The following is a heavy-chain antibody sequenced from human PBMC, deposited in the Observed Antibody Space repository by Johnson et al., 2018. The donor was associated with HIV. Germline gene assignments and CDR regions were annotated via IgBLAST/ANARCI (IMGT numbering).Heavy chain of an antibody. CDR3: ANSYSSSSGNNDYAFDI. D-gene: IGHD6-6*01. Sequence: QVQLVESGGGVVQPGGSLRLSCAASGLTFSNYGSHWVRQAPGKGLEWVAFIRYAGSNKYYADSVKGRFTISRDNSKNTLYLQMNSLRAEDTAVYYCANSYSSSSGNNDYAFDIWGQGTMVTVSS. CDR2: IRYAGSNK. V-gene: IGHV3-30*02. CDR1: GLTFSNYG. J-gene: IGHJ3*02.